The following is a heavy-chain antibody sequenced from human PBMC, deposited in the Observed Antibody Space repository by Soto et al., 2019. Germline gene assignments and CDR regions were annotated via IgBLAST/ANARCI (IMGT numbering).Heavy chain of an antibody. V-gene: IGHV3-23*01. CDR2: ISGSGGST. CDR1: GFTFSSYA. CDR3: AKDPAVAVAGSTYYYYGMDV. J-gene: IGHJ6*02. Sequence: GSLRLSCAASGFTFSSYAMSWVRQAPGKGLEWVSAISGSGGSTYYADSVRGRFTISRDNSKNTLYLQMNSLRAEDTAVYYCAKDPAVAVAGSTYYYYGMDVWGQGTTVTVSS. D-gene: IGHD6-19*01.